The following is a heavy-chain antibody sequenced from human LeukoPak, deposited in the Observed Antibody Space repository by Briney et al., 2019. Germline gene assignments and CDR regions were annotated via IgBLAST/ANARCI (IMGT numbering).Heavy chain of an antibody. V-gene: IGHV3-53*01. J-gene: IGHJ4*02. Sequence: GGSLRLSCAASGFSVSTDHMSWVRQAPRKGLEWVSVIYSDGSTYYADTVKGRFTISRDNSKNTVDLLVNSLRAEDTAVYYCAKDTADSSGWLYYFDYWGQGTLVTVSS. CDR3: AKDTADSSGWLYYFDY. D-gene: IGHD6-19*01. CDR2: IYSDGST. CDR1: GFSVSTDH.